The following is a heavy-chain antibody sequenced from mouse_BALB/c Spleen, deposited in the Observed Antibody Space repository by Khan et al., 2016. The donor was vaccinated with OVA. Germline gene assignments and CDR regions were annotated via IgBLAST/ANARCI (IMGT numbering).Heavy chain of an antibody. Sequence: VQLQQSGPGLVAPSQSLSITCTVSGFSLTSYGVHWVRQPPGKGLEWLVVIWSDGSTNYNSVLKSRLSISKDNCKSQVFLKMNSLQTDDTAIYYCARWFDGYSSLYSMDYWGQGTSVTVSS. V-gene: IGHV2-6*02. CDR1: GFSLTSYG. CDR3: ARWFDGYSSLYSMDY. D-gene: IGHD2-3*01. J-gene: IGHJ4*01. CDR2: IWSDGST.